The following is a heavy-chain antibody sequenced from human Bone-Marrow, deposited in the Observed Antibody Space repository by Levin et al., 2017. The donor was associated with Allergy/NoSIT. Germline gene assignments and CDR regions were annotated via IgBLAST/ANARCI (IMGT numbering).Heavy chain of an antibody. V-gene: IGHV3-23*01. Sequence: HAGGSLRLSCAASGFTFSSYAMSWVRQAPGKGLEWLSAISGGGGSTYYADSVKGRFTTSRDNSKNTLYLQMNSLRVEDSAVYYCAKRLPIAAVGTPMDYWGHGTLVTVSS. CDR1: GFTFSSYA. CDR2: ISGGGGST. CDR3: AKRLPIAAVGTPMDY. J-gene: IGHJ4*01. D-gene: IGHD6-13*01.